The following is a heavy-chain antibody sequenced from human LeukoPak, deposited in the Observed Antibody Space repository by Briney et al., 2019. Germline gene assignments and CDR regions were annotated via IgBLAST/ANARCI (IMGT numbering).Heavy chain of an antibody. V-gene: IGHV5-51*01. CDR1: GNRFSKQW. D-gene: IGHD2-15*01. CDR3: ASRSGCCSGSTCSEEDCYYYYMDV. Sequence: GESLKISCKFTGNRFSKQWIGWVRQMPGKSLEWMGLIYPGDSETRYSPSFQGQVTISADKSINTAYLQWGSLKASDTAMYYCASRSGCCSGSTCSEEDCYYYYMDVWGKGTTVTVSS. CDR2: IYPGDSET. J-gene: IGHJ6*03.